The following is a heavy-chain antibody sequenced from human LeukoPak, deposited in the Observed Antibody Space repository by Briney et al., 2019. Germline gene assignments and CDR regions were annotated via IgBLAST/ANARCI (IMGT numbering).Heavy chain of an antibody. CDR2: IKQDGSEK. CDR3: AREGVVVLEDSYYFDY. CDR1: GFTFSSYS. V-gene: IGHV3-7*01. Sequence: GGSLRLSCAASGFTFSSYSMSWVRQAPGKGLEWVANIKQDGSEKYYVDSVKGRFTISRDNAKNSLYLQMNSLRAEDTAVYYCAREGVVVLEDSYYFDYWGQGTLVTVSS. D-gene: IGHD2-15*01. J-gene: IGHJ4*02.